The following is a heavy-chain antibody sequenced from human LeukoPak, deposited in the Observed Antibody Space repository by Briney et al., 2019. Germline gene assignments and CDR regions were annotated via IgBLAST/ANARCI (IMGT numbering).Heavy chain of an antibody. D-gene: IGHD3-3*01. CDR3: ARSDFWSGSSFDY. CDR1: GGSISRYY. CDR2: IYTSGST. Sequence: PSETLSLTCTVPGGSISRYYWSWIRPPPGKGLEWIGRIYTSGSTSYNPSLKSRVTMSVDTSKNKFSLKLSSVTAADTAVYYCARSDFWSGSSFDYWGQGTLVTVSS. V-gene: IGHV4-4*07. J-gene: IGHJ4*02.